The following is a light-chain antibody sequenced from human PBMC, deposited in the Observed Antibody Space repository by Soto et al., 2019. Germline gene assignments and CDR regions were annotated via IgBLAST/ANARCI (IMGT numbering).Light chain of an antibody. V-gene: IGLV2-14*01. CDR2: DVS. Sequence: QSALTQPASVSGSPGQSIAISCTGTSSDIGGYNYVSWYQQHPGKAPNLIIYDVSNRPSGVSDRFSGSKSGNTASLTISGLQAEDEADSYCSSSISSTPYVFGTGTKVPVL. CDR1: SSDIGGYNY. J-gene: IGLJ1*01. CDR3: SSSISSTPYV.